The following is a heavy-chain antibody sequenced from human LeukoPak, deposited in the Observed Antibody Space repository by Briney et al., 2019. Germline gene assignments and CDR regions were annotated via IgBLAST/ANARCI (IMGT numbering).Heavy chain of an antibody. V-gene: IGHV3-21*01. CDR1: GFTFSSYS. Sequence: GGSLRLSCAASGFTFSSYSMNWVRQAPGKGLEWVSSISSSSTYIYYADSVKGRFTISRDNAKNSLYLQMNSLRAEDTAVYYCARSVAAAGTNYWGQGTLVTVSS. CDR2: ISSSSTYI. D-gene: IGHD6-13*01. CDR3: ARSVAAAGTNY. J-gene: IGHJ4*02.